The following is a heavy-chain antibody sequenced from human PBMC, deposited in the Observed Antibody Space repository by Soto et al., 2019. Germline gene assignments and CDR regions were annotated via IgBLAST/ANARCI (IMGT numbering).Heavy chain of an antibody. Sequence: PGESLKISCKGSGYSFTSYWIGWVRQMPGKGLEWMGIIYPGDSDTRYSPSFQGQVTISADKSISTAYLQWSSLKASDTAMYYCARGRERAGRRVCFDHWGQGTLVTVSS. J-gene: IGHJ4*02. CDR2: IYPGDSDT. V-gene: IGHV5-51*01. CDR3: ARGRERAGRRVCFDH. CDR1: GYSFTSYW.